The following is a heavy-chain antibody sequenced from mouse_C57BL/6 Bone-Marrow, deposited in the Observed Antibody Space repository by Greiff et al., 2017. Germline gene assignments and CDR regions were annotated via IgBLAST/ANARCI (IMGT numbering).Heavy chain of an antibody. D-gene: IGHD2-4*01. CDR2: LWSGGST. J-gene: IGHJ3*01. Sequence: VQLQQSGPGLVQPSQSLSITCTVSGFSLTSYGVHWVRQPPGKGLEWLGVLWSGGSTDYNAAFISRLSISTDNSKSQVFFKMNSLQADDTAIYECAKKAKSYYDYEFAYWGQGTLVTVSA. V-gene: IGHV2-4*01. CDR1: GFSLTSYG. CDR3: AKKAKSYYDYEFAY.